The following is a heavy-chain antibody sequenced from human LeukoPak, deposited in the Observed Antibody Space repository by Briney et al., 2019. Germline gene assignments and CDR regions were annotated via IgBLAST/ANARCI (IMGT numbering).Heavy chain of an antibody. CDR3: AKAGDATIFGVVNSN. CDR1: GFTFSSYA. CDR2: ISGSGGST. D-gene: IGHD3-3*01. J-gene: IGHJ4*02. Sequence: GGSLRLSCAASGFTFSSYAMSWVRQAQGKGLEWFSAISGSGGSTYYADSVKGRFTISRDNSKNTLYLQMNSLRAEDTAVYYCAKAGDATIFGVVNSNWGQGTLVTVSS. V-gene: IGHV3-23*01.